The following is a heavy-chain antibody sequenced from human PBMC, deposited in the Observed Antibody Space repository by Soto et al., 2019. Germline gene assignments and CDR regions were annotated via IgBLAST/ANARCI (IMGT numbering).Heavy chain of an antibody. CDR3: ARCGYSSGWYKGRTRRCHYFDY. CDR1: GGSFSGYY. Sequence: SETLSLTCAVYGGSFSGYYWSWIRQPPGKGLEWIGEINHSGSTNYNPSLKSRVTISVDTSKNQFSLKLSSVTAADTAVYYCARCGYSSGWYKGRTRRCHYFDYWGQGTLVTVSS. J-gene: IGHJ4*02. CDR2: INHSGST. V-gene: IGHV4-34*01. D-gene: IGHD6-19*01.